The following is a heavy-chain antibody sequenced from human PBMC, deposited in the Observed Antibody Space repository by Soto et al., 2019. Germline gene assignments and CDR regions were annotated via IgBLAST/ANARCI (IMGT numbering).Heavy chain of an antibody. CDR3: ARGLGIAANWFDP. Sequence: QVQLVESGGGVVQPGRSLRLSCAASGFTFSSYGMHWVRQAPGKGLERVAVIWYDGSNTYYADSVKGRFTISRDNSKNTLYLKMNSLRAEDTAVYYCARGLGIAANWFDPWCQGTLVTVSS. J-gene: IGHJ5*02. CDR1: GFTFSSYG. D-gene: IGHD6-13*01. CDR2: IWYDGSNT. V-gene: IGHV3-33*01.